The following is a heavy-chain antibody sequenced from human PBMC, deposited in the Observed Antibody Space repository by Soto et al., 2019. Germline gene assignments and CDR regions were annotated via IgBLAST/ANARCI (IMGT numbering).Heavy chain of an antibody. D-gene: IGHD5-12*01. CDR2: IIPIFGTA. V-gene: IGHV1-69*13. CDR1: GGTFSSYA. CDR3: ASRGYSGYDTFDY. Sequence: AVKVSCKASGGTFSSYAISWVRQAPGQGLEWMGGIIPIFGTANYAQKFQGRVTITADESTSTAYMELCSLRSEDTAVYYCASRGYSGYDTFDYWGQGTLVTV. J-gene: IGHJ4*02.